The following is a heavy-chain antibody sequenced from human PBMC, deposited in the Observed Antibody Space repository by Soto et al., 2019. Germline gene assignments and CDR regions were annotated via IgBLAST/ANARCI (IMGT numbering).Heavy chain of an antibody. D-gene: IGHD1-1*01. CDR2: IYYSGST. CDR3: ARPSTTGTTVGDY. Sequence: QLQLQESGPGLVKPSETLSLTCTVSGGSISSSSYYWGWIRQPPGKGLEWIGSIYYSGSTYYNPSLKSRVTISVDTSKNQFSLKLSSVTAADTAVYYCARPSTTGTTVGDYWGQGTLVTVSS. CDR1: GGSISSSSYY. V-gene: IGHV4-39*01. J-gene: IGHJ4*02.